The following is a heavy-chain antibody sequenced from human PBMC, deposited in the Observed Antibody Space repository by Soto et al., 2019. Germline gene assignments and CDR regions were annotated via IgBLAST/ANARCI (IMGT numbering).Heavy chain of an antibody. Sequence: ASVKVSCKASGYAFTSYGISWVRQATGQGLEWMGWISAYNGNTNYAQKLQGRVTMTTDTSTSTAYMELRSLRSDGTAVYYCARGRVVDWDAFDIWGQGTMVTVSS. CDR2: ISAYNGNT. CDR3: ARGRVVDWDAFDI. CDR1: GYAFTSYG. V-gene: IGHV1-18*01. D-gene: IGHD2-15*01. J-gene: IGHJ3*02.